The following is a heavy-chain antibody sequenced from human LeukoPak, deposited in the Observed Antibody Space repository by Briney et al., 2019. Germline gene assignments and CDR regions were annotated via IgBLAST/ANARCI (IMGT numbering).Heavy chain of an antibody. D-gene: IGHD4-17*01. V-gene: IGHV3-15*01. CDR3: TTESAYGDYYFDY. Sequence: PGGSLRLSCAASGFTYSNAWMSWVRQAPGKGLEWVGRIKSKTDGGTTDYAAPVKGRFTISRDDSKNTLYLQMNSLKTEDTAVYYCTTESAYGDYYFDYWGQGTLVTVSS. CDR1: GFTYSNAW. J-gene: IGHJ4*02. CDR2: IKSKTDGGTT.